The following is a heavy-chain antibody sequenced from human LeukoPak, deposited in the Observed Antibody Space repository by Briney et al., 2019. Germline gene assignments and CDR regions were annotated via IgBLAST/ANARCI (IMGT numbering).Heavy chain of an antibody. J-gene: IGHJ4*02. CDR2: IKPDRSAK. CDR1: GFAFSDYW. CDR3: ASYLYWWSDLGY. Sequence: GGSLRLSCAASGFAFSDYWMTWVRQASGKGLEWVANIKPDRSAKSYVASVKGRFTITRDNAKNSLYLPMNTLRVEDTAVYYCASYLYWWSDLGYWGQGTLVTVSS. V-gene: IGHV3-7*01. D-gene: IGHD2-8*02.